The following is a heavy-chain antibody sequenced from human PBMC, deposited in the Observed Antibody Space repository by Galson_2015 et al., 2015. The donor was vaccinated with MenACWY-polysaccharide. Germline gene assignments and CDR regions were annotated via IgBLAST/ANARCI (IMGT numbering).Heavy chain of an antibody. D-gene: IGHD2-8*01. CDR2: ISSSGSTI. V-gene: IGHV3-11*01. Sequence: SLRLSCAASGFTFSDYYMSWIRQAPGKGLEWVSYISSSGSTISYADSVKGRFTISRDNAQNSLYLQVNSLRAEDTAVYYCVRRLTSRCFDYWGQGTLTTVSS. CDR1: GFTFSDYY. CDR3: VRRLTSRCFDY. J-gene: IGHJ4*02.